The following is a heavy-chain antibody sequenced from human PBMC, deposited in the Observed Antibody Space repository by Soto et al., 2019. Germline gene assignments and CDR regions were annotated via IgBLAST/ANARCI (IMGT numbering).Heavy chain of an antibody. CDR2: INSDGSTT. J-gene: IGHJ3*02. CDR3: ARGQEGGSYFLAFDI. CDR1: GFTFSSHW. D-gene: IGHD1-26*01. V-gene: IGHV3-74*01. Sequence: EVQLLESGGGLVQPGGSLRLSCAASGFTFSSHWMHWVRQVPGKGLVWVSRINSDGSTTTYADSVKGRFTISRDNAKNTLYLQMNSLRAEDTAVYSCARGQEGGSYFLAFDIWGQGTMVTGSS.